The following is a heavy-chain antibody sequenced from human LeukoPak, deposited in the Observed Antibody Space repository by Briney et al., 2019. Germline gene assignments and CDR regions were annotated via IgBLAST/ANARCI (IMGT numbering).Heavy chain of an antibody. CDR2: IIPIFGTA. J-gene: IGHJ6*02. Sequence: SVKVSCKASGGTFSSYAISWVRQAPGQGLEWMGGIIPIFGTANYAQKFQGRVTITADESTSTAYMELSSLRSEDTAVYYCARHIYCSGGSCYSQRGDIDYYYGMDVWGQGTTVTVSS. CDR3: ARHIYCSGGSCYSQRGDIDYYYGMDV. CDR1: GGTFSSYA. D-gene: IGHD2-15*01. V-gene: IGHV1-69*01.